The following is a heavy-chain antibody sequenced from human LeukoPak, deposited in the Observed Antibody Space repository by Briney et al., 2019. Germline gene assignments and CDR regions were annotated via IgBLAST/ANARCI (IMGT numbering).Heavy chain of an antibody. V-gene: IGHV3-9*03. J-gene: IGHJ3*02. Sequence: GGSLRLSCAASGFTFDDYAMHWVRQAPGKGLEWVSGISWNSGSIGYADSVKGRFTISRDNAKNSLYLQMNSLRAEDMALYYCAKDIWVYSSGWYGAFDIWGQGTMVTVSS. CDR3: AKDIWVYSSGWYGAFDI. CDR1: GFTFDDYA. D-gene: IGHD6-19*01. CDR2: ISWNSGSI.